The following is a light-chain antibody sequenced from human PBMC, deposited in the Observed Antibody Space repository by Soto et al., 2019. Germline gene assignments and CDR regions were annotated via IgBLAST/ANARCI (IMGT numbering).Light chain of an antibody. CDR2: RAS. V-gene: IGKV3-20*01. J-gene: IGKJ4*01. Sequence: EIVLTQSPGTLSLSPGERATLSCRASQTVDRSYLAWYRQKPGQAPRLLIYRASTRATGIPDRFSGSGSGTDFTLTISRLEREDFAVYYCHHYGSPLLPCGGGTKVEIK. CDR3: HHYGSPLLP. CDR1: QTVDRSY.